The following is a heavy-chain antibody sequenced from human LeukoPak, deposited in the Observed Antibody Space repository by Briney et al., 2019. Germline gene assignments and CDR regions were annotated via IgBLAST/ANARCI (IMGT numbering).Heavy chain of an antibody. CDR3: ARSRWEPGPPLRDAFDI. V-gene: IGHV3-30*02. CDR1: GFTFSSYG. J-gene: IGHJ3*02. D-gene: IGHD1-26*01. Sequence: GGSLRLSCAASGFTFSSYGMHWVRQAPGKGLEWVAFIRYDGSNKYYADSVKGRFTISRDNSKNTLYLQMNSLRAEDTAVYYCARSRWEPGPPLRDAFDIWGQGTMVTVSS. CDR2: IRYDGSNK.